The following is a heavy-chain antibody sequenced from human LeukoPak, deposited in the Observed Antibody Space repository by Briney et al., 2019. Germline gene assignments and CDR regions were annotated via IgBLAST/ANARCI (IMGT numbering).Heavy chain of an antibody. CDR3: ARELNGYGYYFFDY. J-gene: IGHJ4*02. CDR2: IRYDGSNK. CDR1: GFTFSSYG. D-gene: IGHD3-16*01. V-gene: IGHV3-30*02. Sequence: GGSLRLSCAASGFTFSSYGMRWVRQAPGKGLEWVAFIRYDGSNKYYADSVKGRFTISRDNSKNTLYLQMNGLGAEDTAVYYCARELNGYGYYFFDYWGPGTLVTVSS.